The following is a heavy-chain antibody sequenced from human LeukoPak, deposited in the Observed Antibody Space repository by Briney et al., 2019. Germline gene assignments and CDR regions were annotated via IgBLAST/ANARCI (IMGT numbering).Heavy chain of an antibody. J-gene: IGHJ3*02. CDR3: ARGDPRDAFDI. D-gene: IGHD2-21*02. CDR1: GGSFSGYY. V-gene: IGHV4-59*08. CDR2: IYYSGST. Sequence: SETLSLTCAVYGGSFSGYYWSWIRQPPGKGLEWIGYIYYSGSTNYNPSLKSRVTISVDTSKNQFSLKLSSVTAADTAVYYCARGDPRDAFDIWGQGTMVTVSS.